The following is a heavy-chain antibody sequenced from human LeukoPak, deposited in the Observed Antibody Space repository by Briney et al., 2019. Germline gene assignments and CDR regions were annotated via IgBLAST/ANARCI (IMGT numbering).Heavy chain of an antibody. CDR1: GGSFSGYY. J-gene: IGHJ6*03. D-gene: IGHD3-16*01. V-gene: IGHV4-34*01. Sequence: SETLSLTCAVYGGSFSGYYWSWIRQPPGKGLEWIGSIYYSGSTYYNPSLKSRVTISVDTSKNQFSLKLSSVTAADTAVYYCARMSQGGYMDVWGKGTTVTVSS. CDR2: IYYSGST. CDR3: ARMSQGGYMDV.